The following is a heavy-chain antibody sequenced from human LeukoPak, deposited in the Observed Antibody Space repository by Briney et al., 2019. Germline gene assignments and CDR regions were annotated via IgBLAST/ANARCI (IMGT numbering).Heavy chain of an antibody. V-gene: IGHV4-61*09. D-gene: IGHD3-10*01. CDR1: GDSINSGRYY. CDR2: IHYSGSA. J-gene: IGHJ4*02. CDR3: ARVAYYYGSGRHFDY. Sequence: PSQTLSLTCTVSGDSINSGRYYWSWIRQPAGKGLEWIGNIHYSGSANYNPSLKSRVIISVDTSKNQFSLKLSSVTAADTAVYYCARVAYYYGSGRHFDYWGQGTLVTVSS.